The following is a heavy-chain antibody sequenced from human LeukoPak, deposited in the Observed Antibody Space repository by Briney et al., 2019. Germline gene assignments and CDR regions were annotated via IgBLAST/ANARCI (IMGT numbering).Heavy chain of an antibody. CDR3: TTLSYAAAPT. Sequence: GGSLRLSCAASGFTFSNAWMSWVRQAPGKGLEWVSRVRSETDGGTTDYAAPVQGRFTISRDDSKNTLYLQMNSFETDDTAVYYCTTLSYAAAPTWGQGTLVTVSS. D-gene: IGHD2-2*01. J-gene: IGHJ5*02. CDR2: VRSETDGGTT. CDR1: GFTFSNAW. V-gene: IGHV3-15*01.